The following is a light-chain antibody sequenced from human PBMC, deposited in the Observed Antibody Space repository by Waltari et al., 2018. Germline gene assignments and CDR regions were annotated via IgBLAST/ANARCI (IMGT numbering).Light chain of an antibody. CDR3: KRYDDLPIS. CDR2: DAS. J-gene: IGKJ5*01. V-gene: IGKV1-33*01. CDR1: HDINNC. Sequence: DIQMTQSPSSLSASVGDTVTITCQASHDINNCLSWYQQKPGQAPNLLIYDASHLQTGVPSRFTGSGYVTSFTLAIYSVQPQVIETSDCKRYDDLPISFGQGTRVHI.